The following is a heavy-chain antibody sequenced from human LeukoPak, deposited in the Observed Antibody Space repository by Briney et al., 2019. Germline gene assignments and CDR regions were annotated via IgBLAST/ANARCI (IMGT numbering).Heavy chain of an antibody. D-gene: IGHD6-19*01. V-gene: IGHV3-66*01. CDR2: IYSGGST. CDR3: ARDSSSGWYHGF. Sequence: GGSLRLSCAASGFTFSSYSMNWVRQAPGKGLEWVSVIYSGGSTYYADSVKGRFTISRDSSENSVYLHMNNLKVEDTAVYYCARDSSSGWYHGFWGQGTLVTVSS. J-gene: IGHJ4*02. CDR1: GFTFSSYS.